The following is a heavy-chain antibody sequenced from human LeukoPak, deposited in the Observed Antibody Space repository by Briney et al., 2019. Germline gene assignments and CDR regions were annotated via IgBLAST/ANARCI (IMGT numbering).Heavy chain of an antibody. J-gene: IGHJ4*02. V-gene: IGHV3-30*18. Sequence: GGSLRLSCAASGFTFSSYGMHWVRQAPGKGLEWVAVISYDGSNKYHADSVKGRFTISRDNSKNTLYVQMDSLRAEDTAVYYCAKETQTFYYDSSGYTDNWGQGTLVTVSS. CDR1: GFTFSSYG. CDR3: AKETQTFYYDSSGYTDN. CDR2: ISYDGSNK. D-gene: IGHD3-22*01.